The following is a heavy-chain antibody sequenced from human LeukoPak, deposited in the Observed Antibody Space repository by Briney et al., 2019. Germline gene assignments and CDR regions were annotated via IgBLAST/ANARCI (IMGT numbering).Heavy chain of an antibody. CDR3: ASAHYYDSSGTFDY. CDR1: GFTFSSYS. J-gene: IGHJ4*02. D-gene: IGHD3-22*01. Sequence: GGSLRLFCAASGFTFSSYSMNWVRQAPGKGLEWVSYISSSSSTIYYANSVKGRFTISRDNAKNSLYLQMNSLRAEDTAVYYCASAHYYDSSGTFDYWGQGTLVTVSS. V-gene: IGHV3-48*04. CDR2: ISSSSSTI.